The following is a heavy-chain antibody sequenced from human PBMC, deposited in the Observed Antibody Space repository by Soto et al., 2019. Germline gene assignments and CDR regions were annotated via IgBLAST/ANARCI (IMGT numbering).Heavy chain of an antibody. J-gene: IGHJ4*02. Sequence: VQLLESGGGLVQPGGSLRLSCAASGFTFSTYVMTWVRQAPGKGLEWVSAISASGGDTYYADSVKGRSTISRDNSKNPRYLQMNSRRVEDTAIYYCAKLWRLHDYGAKGTLVTVSA. V-gene: IGHV3-23*01. CDR1: GFTFSTYV. D-gene: IGHD2-21*01. CDR2: ISASGGDT. CDR3: AKLWRLHDY.